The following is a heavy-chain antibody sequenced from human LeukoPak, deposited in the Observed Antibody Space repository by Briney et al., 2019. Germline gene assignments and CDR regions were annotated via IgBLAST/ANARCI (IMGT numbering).Heavy chain of an antibody. D-gene: IGHD3-22*01. CDR3: ARAYYYDSSGYFAPDY. CDR1: GFTFSSYS. J-gene: IGHJ4*02. CDR2: ISSSSSYI. V-gene: IGHV3-21*01. Sequence: GGSLRLSCAASGFTFSSYSMNWVRQAPGKGLEWVSSISSSSSYIYYADSVKGRFTISRDNAKNSLYLQMNSLRAEDTAVYYCARAYYYDSSGYFAPDYWGQGTLVTVSS.